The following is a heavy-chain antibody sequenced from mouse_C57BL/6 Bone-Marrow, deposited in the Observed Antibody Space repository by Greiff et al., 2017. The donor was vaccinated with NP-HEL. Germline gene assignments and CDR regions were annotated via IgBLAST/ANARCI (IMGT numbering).Heavy chain of an antibody. D-gene: IGHD2-4*01. CDR3: ARRAKIYYDYDRVYFDY. CDR2: INPSTGGT. CDR1: GYSFTGYY. Sequence: VQLKQSGPELVKPGASVKISCTASGYSFTGYYMNWVKQSPEKSLEWIGEINPSTGGTTYNQKFKAKATLTVDKSSSTAYMQLTSLTSEDSAVXYCARRAKIYYDYDRVYFDYWGQGTTLTVSA. J-gene: IGHJ2*01. V-gene: IGHV1-42*01.